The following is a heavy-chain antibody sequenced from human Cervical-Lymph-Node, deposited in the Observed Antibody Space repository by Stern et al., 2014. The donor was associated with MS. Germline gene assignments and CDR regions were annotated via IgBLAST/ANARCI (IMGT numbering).Heavy chain of an antibody. V-gene: IGHV1-69*01. J-gene: IGHJ6*02. CDR2: IIPILGIA. CDR1: GGAFNVYA. CDR3: ARDGRHTNNYGLDV. Sequence: VQLVESGAEVKKPGSSVKVSCQASGGAFNVYAINWLRQAPGQGLEWMGGIIPILGIANYAQKFQGRVMITADESTRTSSMQLSSLTSNDTAVYYCARDGRHTNNYGLDVWGQGTTVTVSS.